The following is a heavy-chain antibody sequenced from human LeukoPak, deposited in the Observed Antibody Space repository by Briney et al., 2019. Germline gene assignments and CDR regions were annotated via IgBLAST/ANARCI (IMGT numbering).Heavy chain of an antibody. CDR1: GFTVSSNY. V-gene: IGHV3-23*01. CDR3: AKDWLERVPYAFDI. Sequence: GGSLRLSCAASGFTVSSNYMSWVRQAPGKGLEWVSAISGSGGSTYYADSVKGRFTISRDNSKNTLYLQMNSLRAEDTAVYYCAKDWLERVPYAFDIWGQGTMVTVSS. J-gene: IGHJ3*02. D-gene: IGHD1-1*01. CDR2: ISGSGGST.